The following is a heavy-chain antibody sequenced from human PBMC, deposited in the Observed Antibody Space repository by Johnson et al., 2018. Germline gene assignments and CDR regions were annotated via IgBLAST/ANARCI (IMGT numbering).Heavy chain of an antibody. J-gene: IGHJ3*02. V-gene: IGHV3-30*18. CDR2: MSYDGKNK. CDR3: AKDSPGTYHRGGLDI. Sequence: QVQLVESGGGVVQPGRSLRLSCAASGFTFSDYGIHWVRQAPGKGLEWVAVMSYDGKNKYYADSVKGRFTTSRDNSKNMVYLQMNCLRIEDTAEYFCAKDSPGTYHRGGLDIWGQGTMVAVSS. CDR1: GFTFSDYG. D-gene: IGHD3-16*01.